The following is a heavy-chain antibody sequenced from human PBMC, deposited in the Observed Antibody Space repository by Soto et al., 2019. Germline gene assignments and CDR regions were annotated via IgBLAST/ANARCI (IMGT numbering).Heavy chain of an antibody. J-gene: IGHJ3*02. V-gene: IGHV5-51*01. CDR2: IYPGDSDT. Sequence: GESLKISCKGSGYTFTNYWIGWVRQMPGKGLEWMGIIYPGDSDTKYSPSFQGQVTISVDKSISTAYLQWSSLRASDTAMYYCARQGANAFDIWGQGTMVTVSS. CDR3: ARQGANAFDI. CDR1: GYTFTNYW.